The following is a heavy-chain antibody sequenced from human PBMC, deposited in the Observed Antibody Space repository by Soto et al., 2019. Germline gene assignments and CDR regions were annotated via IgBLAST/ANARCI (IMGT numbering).Heavy chain of an antibody. Sequence: QVQLQESGPGLVKPSETLSLTCTVSGGSLSSYYWSWIRQPPGKGLVWIGYIYYRGSTNYNPSLKSRVTISVDTSKNQFSLKLTSVTAADTAVYYCARRYGSAFDIWGQGTMVTVSS. D-gene: IGHD3-10*01. V-gene: IGHV4-59*01. CDR3: ARRYGSAFDI. J-gene: IGHJ3*02. CDR2: IYYRGST. CDR1: GGSLSSYY.